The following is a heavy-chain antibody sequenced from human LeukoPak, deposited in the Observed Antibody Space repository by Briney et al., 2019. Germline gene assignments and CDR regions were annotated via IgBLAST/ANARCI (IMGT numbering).Heavy chain of an antibody. D-gene: IGHD3-10*01. V-gene: IGHV4-4*07. CDR1: GGSISSYY. Sequence: SETLSLTCTVSGGSISSYYWSWIRQPAGKGLEWIGRIYTSGSTNYNPSLKSRVTMSVDTSKNQFSLKLSSVTAADTAVYYCARVHGSGSPQYNWFDPWGQGTLVTVSS. CDR2: IYTSGST. J-gene: IGHJ5*02. CDR3: ARVHGSGSPQYNWFDP.